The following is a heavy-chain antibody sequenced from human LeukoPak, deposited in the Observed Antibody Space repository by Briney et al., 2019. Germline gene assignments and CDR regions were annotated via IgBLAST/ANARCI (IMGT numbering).Heavy chain of an antibody. Sequence: PGGSLRLSCAASGFTFSSYGMHWVRQAPGKGLEWVAFIRYDGSNKYYADSVKGRFTISRDNSKNTLYLQMNSLRAEDTAMYYCAKGRFLEWLLYYWGQGTLVTVSS. J-gene: IGHJ4*02. CDR1: GFTFSSYG. D-gene: IGHD3-3*01. V-gene: IGHV3-30*02. CDR3: AKGRFLEWLLYY. CDR2: IRYDGSNK.